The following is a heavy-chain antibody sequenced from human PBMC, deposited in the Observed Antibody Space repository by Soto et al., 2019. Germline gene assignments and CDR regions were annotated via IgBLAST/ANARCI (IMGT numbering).Heavy chain of an antibody. CDR1: GYTFTSYG. J-gene: IGHJ4*02. CDR2: ISAYNGNT. CDR3: ARVLVVVVTAIPDY. D-gene: IGHD2-21*02. Sequence: ASVKVSCKASGYTFTSYGISWVRQAPGQGLEWMGWISAYNGNTNYAQKLQGRVTMTTDTSTSTAYMELRSLRSDDMAVYYCARVLVVVVTAIPDYWGQGTLVTVSS. V-gene: IGHV1-18*03.